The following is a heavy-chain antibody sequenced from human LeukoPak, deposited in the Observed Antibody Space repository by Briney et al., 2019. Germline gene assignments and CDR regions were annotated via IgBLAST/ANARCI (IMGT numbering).Heavy chain of an antibody. V-gene: IGHV1-8*02. CDR2: MNPNSGNT. D-gene: IGHD3-3*01. CDR3: ARSRGVLRFLEWLSTYYYYMDV. CDR1: GYTFTGYY. Sequence: GASVKVSCKASGYTFTGYYMHWVRQAPGQGLEWMGWMNPNSGNTGYAQKFQGRVTMTRNTSISTAYMELSSLRSEDTAVYYCARSRGVLRFLEWLSTYYYYMDVWGKGTTVTVSS. J-gene: IGHJ6*03.